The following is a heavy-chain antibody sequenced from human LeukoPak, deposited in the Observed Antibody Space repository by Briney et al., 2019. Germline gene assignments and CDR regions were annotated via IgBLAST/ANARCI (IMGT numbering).Heavy chain of an antibody. CDR2: IYYSGST. CDR3: ATPAPHYYGSGSYFS. J-gene: IGHJ5*02. CDR1: GGSISSYY. Sequence: SETLSLTCTVSGGSISSYYWSWIRQPPGKGLEWIGYIYYSGSTNYNPSLKSRVTISVDTSKNQFSLKVSSVTAADTAVYHCATPAPHYYGSGSYFSWGQGTLVTVSS. V-gene: IGHV4-59*01. D-gene: IGHD3-10*01.